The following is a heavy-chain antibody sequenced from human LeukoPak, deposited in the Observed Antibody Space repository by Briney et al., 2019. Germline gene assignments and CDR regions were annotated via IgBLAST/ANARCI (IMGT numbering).Heavy chain of an antibody. Sequence: SETLSLTCTVSGGSISSRSYYWSWIRQPAGKGLEWIGRINTSGSTKYKSSLKSRFTISVDTSKNQFSLRLSSVTAADTAVYYCARAPSYCSSTSCYPETVWFDPWGQGTLVTVSS. CDR3: ARAPSYCSSTSCYPETVWFDP. CDR1: GGSISSRSYY. J-gene: IGHJ5*02. V-gene: IGHV4-61*02. CDR2: INTSGST. D-gene: IGHD2-2*01.